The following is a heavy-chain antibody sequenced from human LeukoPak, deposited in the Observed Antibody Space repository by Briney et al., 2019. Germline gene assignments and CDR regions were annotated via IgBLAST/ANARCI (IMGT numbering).Heavy chain of an antibody. D-gene: IGHD2-2*02. CDR2: MKPEIGGT. CDR1: ESIFSGSF. CDR3: ARVAVCTSCYTEHFDY. V-gene: IGHV1-2*02. Sequence: GASVKVSCKTSESIFSGSFIHWVRQAPGQGLEWMGWMKPEIGGTHYAQKFQGRVAMTRDTSISTAYMELSRLRSDDTAVYYCARVAVCTSCYTEHFDYWGQGTLVTVSS. J-gene: IGHJ4*02.